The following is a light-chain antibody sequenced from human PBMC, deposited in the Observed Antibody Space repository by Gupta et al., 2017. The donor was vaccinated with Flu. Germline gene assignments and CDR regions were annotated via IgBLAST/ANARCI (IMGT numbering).Light chain of an antibody. J-gene: IGLJ2*01. CDR3: AAWDDSLKV. V-gene: IGLV1-47*01. Sequence: QSVLTQPPSASGTPGQRVTISCSGSSSNIGSNYVYWYQQLPGTAPKLLIYRNNQRPSGVPDRFSGSKPGTSASLAISGLRSEDEADYYCAAWDDSLKVFGGGTKLTVL. CDR1: SSNIGSNY. CDR2: RNN.